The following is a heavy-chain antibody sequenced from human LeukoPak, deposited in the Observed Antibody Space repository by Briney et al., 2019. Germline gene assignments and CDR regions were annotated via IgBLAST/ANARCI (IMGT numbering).Heavy chain of an antibody. Sequence: SETPSLTCAVSGGSISSSNWWSWVRQPPGKGLEWIGEINHSGSTNYNPSLKSRVTISVDTSKNQFSLKLSSVTAADTAVYYCARVRSYRGSGTYNRDGASDIWGQGTMVTVSS. CDR2: INHSGST. CDR1: GGSISSSNW. CDR3: ARVRSYRGSGTYNRDGASDI. V-gene: IGHV4-4*02. J-gene: IGHJ3*02. D-gene: IGHD3-10*01.